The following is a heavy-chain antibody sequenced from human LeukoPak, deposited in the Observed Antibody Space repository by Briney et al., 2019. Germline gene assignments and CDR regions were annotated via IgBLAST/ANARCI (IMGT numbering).Heavy chain of an antibody. CDR1: GGSISSYY. J-gene: IGHJ4*02. CDR3: ARWSGSRAYFDY. D-gene: IGHD3-10*01. Sequence: SETLSLTCTVSGGSISSYYWSWIRQPPGKGLEWIGYIYYSGSTNYNPSLKRRVTISVDTSKNQFSLKLSSVTAADTAVYYCARWSGSRAYFDYWGQGTLVTVSS. CDR2: IYYSGST. V-gene: IGHV4-59*01.